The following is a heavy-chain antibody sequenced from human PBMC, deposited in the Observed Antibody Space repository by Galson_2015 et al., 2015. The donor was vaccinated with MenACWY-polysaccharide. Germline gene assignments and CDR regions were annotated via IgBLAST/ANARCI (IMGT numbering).Heavy chain of an antibody. D-gene: IGHD2-2*01. Sequence: SLRLSCAASGFTFSSYGMHWVRQAPGKGLEWVALIWSDGSNKYYADSVKGRFTISRDNSKNTLYLQMNSLRAEDTAVYYCARDRTYAHSFAYWGQGTLVPVPS. CDR2: IWSDGSNK. J-gene: IGHJ4*02. CDR1: GFTFSSYG. CDR3: ARDRTYAHSFAY. V-gene: IGHV3-33*01.